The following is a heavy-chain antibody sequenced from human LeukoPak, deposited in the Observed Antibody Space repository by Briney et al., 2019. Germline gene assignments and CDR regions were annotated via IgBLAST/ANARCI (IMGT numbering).Heavy chain of an antibody. CDR1: GGSISSYY. CDR2: IYYSGST. V-gene: IGHV4-59*01. Sequence: SETLSLTCTVSGGSISSYYWSWIRQPPGKGLEWIGYIYYSGSTNYNPSLTSRVTISVDTSKNQFSLKLSSVTAADTAVYYCARGVYIVATISNNWFDPWGQGTLVTVSS. J-gene: IGHJ5*02. D-gene: IGHD5-12*01. CDR3: ARGVYIVATISNNWFDP.